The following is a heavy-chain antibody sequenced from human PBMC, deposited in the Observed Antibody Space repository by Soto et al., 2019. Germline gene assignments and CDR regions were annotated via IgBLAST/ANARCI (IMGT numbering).Heavy chain of an antibody. Sequence: SQTLSLTCAISGDSVSSNTAAWHWIRQSPSRGLEWLGRSYYRSKWFNDYAASIKSRATIKPDTSKNQFSLQLNSVTPGDTALYFCARVNHFDTVWADKGGFDFWGQGTQVTVSS. D-gene: IGHD3-16*01. CDR2: SYYRSKWFN. V-gene: IGHV6-1*01. J-gene: IGHJ4*02. CDR3: ARVNHFDTVWADKGGFDF. CDR1: GDSVSSNTAA.